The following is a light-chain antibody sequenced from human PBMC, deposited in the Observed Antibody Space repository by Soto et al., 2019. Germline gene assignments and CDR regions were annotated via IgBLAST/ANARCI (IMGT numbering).Light chain of an antibody. CDR3: QKYNSAPLT. V-gene: IGKV1-27*01. CDR1: QDIKYY. J-gene: IGKJ4*01. Sequence: DIPMTQSPSSLSASVGDRVTITCQASQDIKYYLNWYQHRPGKAPELLIYDASNLEAGVPSRFSGSGSGTDFTLTISSLQPEDVAAYYCQKYNSAPLTFGGGTKVDIK. CDR2: DAS.